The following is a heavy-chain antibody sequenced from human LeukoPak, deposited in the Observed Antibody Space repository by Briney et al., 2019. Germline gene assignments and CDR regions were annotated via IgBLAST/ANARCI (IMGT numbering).Heavy chain of an antibody. J-gene: IGHJ6*02. CDR2: IDWDDDK. CDR3: ARIRGGGYSIYGMDV. V-gene: IGHV2-70*11. D-gene: IGHD6-13*01. Sequence: SGPTLVKPTQTLTLTCTFSGFSLSTSGMCVSWIRQPPGKALEWLARIDWDDDKYYSTSLKTRLTISKDTSKNQVVLTMTNMDPVDTATYCCARIRGGGYSIYGMDVWGQGTTVTVSS. CDR1: GFSLSTSGMC.